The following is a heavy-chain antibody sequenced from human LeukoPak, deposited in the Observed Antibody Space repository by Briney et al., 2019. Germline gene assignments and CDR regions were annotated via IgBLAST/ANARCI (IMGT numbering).Heavy chain of an antibody. CDR3: XXXXXSXXXXFDL. V-gene: IGHV3-21*01. J-gene: IGHJ4*02. Sequence: WVRQAPGXXLXWLSSISSSSIYLFYADSMKGRFTVSRDDAKDXLYLQMDTLTAEDTAMYYCXXXXXSXXXXFDLWGXGXRVTVSS. CDR2: ISSSSIYL.